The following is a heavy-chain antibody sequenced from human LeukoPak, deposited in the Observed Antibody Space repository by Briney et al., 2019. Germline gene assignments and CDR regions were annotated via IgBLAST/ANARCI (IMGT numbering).Heavy chain of an antibody. CDR2: VSGSGGST. V-gene: IGHV3-23*01. J-gene: IGHJ4*02. D-gene: IGHD6-13*01. CDR3: AKNPGYSSSWYDY. CDR1: RFTFSNFA. Sequence: GGSLRLSCAASRFTFSNFAMSWVRQAPGMGLEWVSTVSGSGGSTYYADSVKGRFTISRDNSKNTLYLQMNSLRTEDTAVYYCAKNPGYSSSWYDYWGQGTLVTVSS.